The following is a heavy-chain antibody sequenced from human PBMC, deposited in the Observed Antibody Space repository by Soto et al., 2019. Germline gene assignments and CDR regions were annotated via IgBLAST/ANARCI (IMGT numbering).Heavy chain of an antibody. V-gene: IGHV3-23*01. CDR2: ISGSGGST. CDR1: GFTVGNNY. J-gene: IGHJ6*02. CDR3: ANGVWPNYYYYYGMDV. Sequence: GGSLRLSCAASGFTVGNNYMSWVRQAPGKGLEWVSAISGSGGSTYYADSVKGRFTISRDNSKNTLYLQMNSLRAEDTAVYYCANGVWPNYYYYYGMDVWGQGTTVTVSS. D-gene: IGHD2-8*01.